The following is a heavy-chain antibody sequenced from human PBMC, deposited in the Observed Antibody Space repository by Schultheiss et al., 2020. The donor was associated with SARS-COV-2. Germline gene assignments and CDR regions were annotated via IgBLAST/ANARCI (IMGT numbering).Heavy chain of an antibody. Sequence: SETLSLTCTVSGGSISSGGYYWSWIRQHPGKGLEWIGYIFYSGITYYNPSLKSRVTISVDTSKNQFSLKLSSVTAADTAVYYCARGGGRQQLDYYYGMDVWGQGTTVTVSS. CDR3: ARGGGRQQLDYYYGMDV. CDR2: IFYSGIT. J-gene: IGHJ6*02. D-gene: IGHD6-13*01. V-gene: IGHV4-31*03. CDR1: GGSISSGGYY.